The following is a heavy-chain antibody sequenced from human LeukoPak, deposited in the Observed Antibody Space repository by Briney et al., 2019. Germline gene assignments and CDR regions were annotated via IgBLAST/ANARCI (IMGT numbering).Heavy chain of an antibody. CDR1: GYSISNGYY. V-gene: IGHV4-38-2*02. J-gene: IGHJ4*02. CDR3: ARTPYSGSYSYFDY. CDR2: THHSGTT. Sequence: SETLSLTCTVSGYSISNGYYWGWIRQPPGKGLEWIGNTHHSGTTYYNPSLKSRVTKSLDTSKNQFSLNLSSVTAADTAVYYCARTPYSGSYSYFDYWGQGTLVTVSS. D-gene: IGHD1-26*01.